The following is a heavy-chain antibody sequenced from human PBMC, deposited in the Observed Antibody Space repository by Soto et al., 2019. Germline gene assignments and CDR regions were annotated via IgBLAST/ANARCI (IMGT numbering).Heavy chain of an antibody. CDR3: ARVHVMVVAGSTFDY. V-gene: IGHV4-38-2*01. Sequence: PAEALCLACAFSCYSISRGSYWAWFRQPPGKGPEWIASIYHGGTTFYNPSLKSRITISVDTSNNQFSLKLTSVTAADTAVYYCARVHVMVVAGSTFDYWGHGTLVTVSS. D-gene: IGHD6-19*01. CDR1: CYSISRGSY. J-gene: IGHJ4*01. CDR2: IYHGGTT.